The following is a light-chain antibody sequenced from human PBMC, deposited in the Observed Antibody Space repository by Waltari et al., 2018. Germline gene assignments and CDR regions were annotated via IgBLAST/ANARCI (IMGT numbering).Light chain of an antibody. CDR1: QSVLYSPNNKNY. V-gene: IGKV4-1*01. J-gene: IGKJ1*01. CDR2: WAS. CDR3: QQFYTTPWT. Sequence: DIVVTQSPDSLAVPLGGRATLNCKSSQSVLYSPNNKNYLAWYQQNPGQPPKLLIYWASTRESGVPDRFSGSGSGTDFTLTISSLQAEDVALYYCQQFYTTPWTFGPGTKVEIK.